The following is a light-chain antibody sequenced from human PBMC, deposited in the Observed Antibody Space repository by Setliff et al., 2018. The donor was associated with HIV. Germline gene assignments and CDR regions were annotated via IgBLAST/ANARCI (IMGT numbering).Light chain of an antibody. V-gene: IGLV2-14*03. CDR3: TSYTSSDIYV. CDR2: DVS. J-gene: IGLJ1*01. Sequence: QSVLTQPASVSGSPGQSITISCTGTSGDVGGYNYVSWYQQHPGKAPKLMIYDVSNRPSGISNRFSGSKSGNTASLTISGLQAEDGADYYCTSYTSSDIYVFATGTKVTVL. CDR1: SGDVGGYNY.